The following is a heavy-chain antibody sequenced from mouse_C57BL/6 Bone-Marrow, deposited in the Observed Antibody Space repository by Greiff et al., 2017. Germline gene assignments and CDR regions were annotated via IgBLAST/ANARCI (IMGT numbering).Heavy chain of an antibody. CDR2: IDPSDSYT. CDR3: ATFDY. J-gene: IGHJ2*01. CDR1: GYTFTSYW. Sequence: VQLQQSGAELVMPGASVKLSCTASGYTFTSYWMHWVKQRPGQGLEWIGEIDPSDSYTNYTQKFKGKSTFTVDKSSNTAYLQLSSLSSEDAAVYYCATFDYWGQGTTLTVSA. V-gene: IGHV1-69*01.